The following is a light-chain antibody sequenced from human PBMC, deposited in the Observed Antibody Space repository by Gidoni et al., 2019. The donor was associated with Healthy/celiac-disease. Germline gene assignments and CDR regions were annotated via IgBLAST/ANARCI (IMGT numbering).Light chain of an antibody. V-gene: IGKV3-20*01. J-gene: IGKJ4*01. CDR1: QSVSSSY. Sequence: ELVLPQSPGTLSLSPGERATLSCTASQSVSSSYLAWYQQRPGQAPRLRIYGASSRATGIPDRFSGSGSGTDFTLTISRLEPEDFAVYYCQQYGSSVPTFGGXTKVEIK. CDR3: QQYGSSVPT. CDR2: GAS.